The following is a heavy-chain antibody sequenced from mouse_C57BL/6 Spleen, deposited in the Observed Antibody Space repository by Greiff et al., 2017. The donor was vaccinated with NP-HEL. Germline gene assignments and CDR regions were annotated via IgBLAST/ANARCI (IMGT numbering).Heavy chain of an antibody. V-gene: IGHV1-52*01. Sequence: QVQLQQPGAELVRPGSSVKLSCKASGYTFTSYWMHWVKQRPIQGLEWIGNIDPSDSATHYNQKFKDKATLTVDKSSSTAYMQLSSLTSEDSAVYYCARVGYSNYDYFDDWGKGTTLTVSS. CDR1: GYTFTSYW. CDR2: IDPSDSAT. J-gene: IGHJ2*01. CDR3: ARVGYSNYDYFDD. D-gene: IGHD2-5*01.